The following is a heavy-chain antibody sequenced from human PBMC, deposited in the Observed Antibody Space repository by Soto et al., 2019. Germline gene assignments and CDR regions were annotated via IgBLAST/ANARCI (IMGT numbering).Heavy chain of an antibody. CDR3: ARDQTDSGGYGLDV. CDR1: GFNFSSYG. J-gene: IGHJ6*02. Sequence: LRLSCEASGFNFSSYGIHWVRQAPGKGLEWVAIIWNDGSNEYYADSVKGRFTISRDNSKNTVYLQVSKLRAEDTAVYFCARDQTDSGGYGLDVWGQGTTVTVSS. D-gene: IGHD3-22*01. CDR2: IWNDGSNE. V-gene: IGHV3-33*01.